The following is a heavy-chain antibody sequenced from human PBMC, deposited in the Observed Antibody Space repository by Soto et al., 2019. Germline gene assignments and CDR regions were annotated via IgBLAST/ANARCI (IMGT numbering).Heavy chain of an antibody. CDR2: ISGYNGDT. D-gene: IGHD2-8*01. CDR1: GYSFTRYG. J-gene: IGHJ6*02. CDR3: AKNGQPPYYYYGLDV. Sequence: ASVKVSCKATGYSFTRYGISWVRQAPGQGLEWMGWISGYNGDTNYAQKFQDRVSMTIDTSTGTAYMELRSLTSDDTAIYYCAKNGQPPYYYYGLDVWGQGTKVTVSS. V-gene: IGHV1-18*01.